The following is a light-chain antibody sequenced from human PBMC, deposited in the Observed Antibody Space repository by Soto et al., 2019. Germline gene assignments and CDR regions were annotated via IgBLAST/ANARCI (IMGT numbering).Light chain of an antibody. Sequence: QSALTQPRSVSGSPGQSVTISCTGTSSDVCGYNYVSWYQQHPGKAPKLMIFDVSKRPSGVPDRFSGSKSGNTASLTISGLQADDEADYYCCSYAGSYVVFGGGTKLTVL. CDR1: SSDVCGYNY. CDR3: CSYAGSYVV. J-gene: IGLJ2*01. CDR2: DVS. V-gene: IGLV2-11*01.